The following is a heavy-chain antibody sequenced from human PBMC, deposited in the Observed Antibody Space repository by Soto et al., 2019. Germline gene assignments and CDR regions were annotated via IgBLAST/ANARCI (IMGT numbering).Heavy chain of an antibody. J-gene: IGHJ4*02. V-gene: IGHV1-18*01. D-gene: IGHD4-17*01. CDR2: ISAYNGNT. Sequence: ASVKVSCKASGYTFTSYGISWVRQAPGQGLEWMGWISAYNGNTNYAQKLQGRVTMTTDTSTSTAYMELRSLRSDDTAVYYCAVLTTVTPIFDYWGQGTLVSVSS. CDR3: AVLTTVTPIFDY. CDR1: GYTFTSYG.